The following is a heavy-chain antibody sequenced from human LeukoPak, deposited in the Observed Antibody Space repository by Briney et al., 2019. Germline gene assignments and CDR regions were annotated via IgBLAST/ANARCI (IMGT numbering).Heavy chain of an antibody. CDR3: ARDHDWNDRGGLDY. J-gene: IGHJ4*02. Sequence: TGGSLRLSCAASGFTFSSYAVSWVRQAPGKGLEWVSYIRSCSTTIYYADSVKGRFTISRDNAKNSLYLQMNSLRAEDTAVYYCARDHDWNDRGGLDYWGQGTLVIVSS. CDR1: GFTFSSYA. V-gene: IGHV3-48*01. D-gene: IGHD1-1*01. CDR2: IRSCSTTI.